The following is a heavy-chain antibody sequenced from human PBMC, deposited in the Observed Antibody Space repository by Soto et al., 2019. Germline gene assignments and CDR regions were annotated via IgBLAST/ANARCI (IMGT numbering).Heavy chain of an antibody. CDR1: GGAINNNC. V-gene: IGHV4-4*07. J-gene: IGHJ6*02. D-gene: IGHD2-2*01. CDR3: ARDVYGSTTSGNYYYAMDV. Sequence: QVRLQESGLGLVKPSETLSLTCTVSGGAINNNCWTWVRQPAGKGLEWIGQIYSSGSTNYNPSLKSRVTMSLDRSKNQFSLRMNSVTAADTAVYYCARDVYGSTTSGNYYYAMDVWGQGTTVTVSS. CDR2: IYSSGST.